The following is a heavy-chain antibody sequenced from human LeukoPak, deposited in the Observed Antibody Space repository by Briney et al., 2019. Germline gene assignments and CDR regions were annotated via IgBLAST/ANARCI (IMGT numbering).Heavy chain of an antibody. CDR1: GFTFDDYA. V-gene: IGHV3-48*03. J-gene: IGHJ4*02. D-gene: IGHD3-10*01. CDR3: ARGGLLWFGELQYYFDY. CDR2: ISSSGSTI. Sequence: GGSLRLSCAASGFTFDDYAMHWVRQAPGKGLGWVSYISSSGSTIYYADSVKGRFTISRDNAKNSLYLQMNSLRAEDTAVYYCARGGLLWFGELQYYFDYWGQGTLVTVSS.